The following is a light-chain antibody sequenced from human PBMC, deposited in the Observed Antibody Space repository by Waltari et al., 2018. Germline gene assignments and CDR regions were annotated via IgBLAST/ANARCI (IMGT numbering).Light chain of an antibody. Sequence: DIQMTQSPSSLSASVGETVTIACRAVHTIKSFVNWYQQKPGRAPECFISHSSTLQSGVPSRFSGSGSGTEFTLTITSLQPEDFGSYFCQQTFTTPWTFGPGTTVEVK. CDR3: QQTFTTPWT. CDR2: HSS. CDR1: HTIKSF. V-gene: IGKV1-39*01. J-gene: IGKJ1*01.